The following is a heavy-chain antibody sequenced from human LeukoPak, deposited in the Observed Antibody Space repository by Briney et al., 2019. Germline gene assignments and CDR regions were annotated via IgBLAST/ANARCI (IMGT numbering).Heavy chain of an antibody. D-gene: IGHD4-17*01. J-gene: IGHJ3*01. CDR3: AKDPNGDYIGAFDF. CDR1: AFSFSKFA. CDR2: ITANGGYT. V-gene: IGHV3-23*01. Sequence: GGSLRLSCAASAFSFSKFALIWVRQAPGKGLEWVSAITANGGYTLYADAVKGRFTVSRDNSKNTLYLQINSLRPEDTAMYYCAKDPNGDYIGAFDFWGQGTMVTVSS.